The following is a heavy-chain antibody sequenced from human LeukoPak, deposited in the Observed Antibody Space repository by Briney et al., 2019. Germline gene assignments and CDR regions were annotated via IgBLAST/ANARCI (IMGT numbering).Heavy chain of an antibody. D-gene: IGHD3-10*01. Sequence: SETLSLTCTVSGCSISSYYWSWIRQPPGKGLEWIGYIYYSGSTNYNPSLKSRVTISVDTSKNQFSLKLSSVTAADTAVYYCASCPLYGSGSQYDYWGQGTLVTVSS. CDR2: IYYSGST. J-gene: IGHJ4*02. V-gene: IGHV4-59*08. CDR1: GCSISSYY. CDR3: ASCPLYGSGSQYDY.